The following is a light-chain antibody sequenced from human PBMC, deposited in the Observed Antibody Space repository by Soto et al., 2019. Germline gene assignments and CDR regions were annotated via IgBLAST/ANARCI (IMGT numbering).Light chain of an antibody. CDR3: AAWDDSLNGYV. J-gene: IGLJ1*01. CDR1: SSNIGINS. Sequence: QSVLPQPPSASGTPGQRVTISCSGSSSNIGINSVSWYQQLPGTAPKLLIYNNNQRPSGVPDRFSGSKSGTSGSLAISGLQSGDEADYYSAAWDDSLNGYVFGTGTKLTVL. V-gene: IGLV1-44*01. CDR2: NNN.